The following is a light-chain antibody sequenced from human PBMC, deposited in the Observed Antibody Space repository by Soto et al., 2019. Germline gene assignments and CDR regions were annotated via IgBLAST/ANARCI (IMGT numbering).Light chain of an antibody. CDR2: GAS. V-gene: IGKV3-20*01. Sequence: EIVLTQSPATLSLSPGERATLSCRASQSVSSYLAWYQQKPGQAPRLLISGASTRATGIPDRFRGSGSGTDFTLTISRLEPEDFAVYWCQQYGSSLTFGQGTKVDIK. CDR1: QSVSSY. J-gene: IGKJ1*01. CDR3: QQYGSSLT.